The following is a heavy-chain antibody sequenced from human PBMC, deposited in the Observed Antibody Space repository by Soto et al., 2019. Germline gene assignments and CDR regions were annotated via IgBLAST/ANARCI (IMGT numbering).Heavy chain of an antibody. J-gene: IGHJ2*01. CDR2: ISSSSSYI. CDR3: ARTGRVEMATMARYFDL. D-gene: IGHD5-12*01. Sequence: EVQLVESGGGLVKPGGSLRLSCAASGFTFSSYSMNWVRQAPGKGLEWVSSISSSSSYIYYADSVKGRFTISRDNAKNSLYLQMNSLRAEDTAVYYCARTGRVEMATMARYFDLWGRGTLVTVSS. CDR1: GFTFSSYS. V-gene: IGHV3-21*01.